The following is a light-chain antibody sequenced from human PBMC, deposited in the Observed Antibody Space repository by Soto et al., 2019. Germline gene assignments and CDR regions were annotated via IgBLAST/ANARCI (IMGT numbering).Light chain of an antibody. V-gene: IGKV3-11*01. CDR3: QQRSNWPLT. Sequence: EIVMTQSPVTLSVSPGERATLSCRASQSVSYNLAWYQHRPGQAPRLLIYDASNRATGIPARFSGSGSGTDFIRTISSLEPEDFAVYYCQQRSNWPLTFGGGTKVDIK. CDR2: DAS. J-gene: IGKJ4*01. CDR1: QSVSYN.